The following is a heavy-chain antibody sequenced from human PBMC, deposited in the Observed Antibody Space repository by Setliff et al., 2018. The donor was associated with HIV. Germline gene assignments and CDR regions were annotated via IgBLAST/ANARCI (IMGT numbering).Heavy chain of an antibody. CDR2: ISYSGGI. D-gene: IGHD6-19*01. J-gene: IGHJ4*02. CDR3: ARANLYSSGPLGY. Sequence: PSETLSLTCTVSGGSINSSSYYWGWIRQPPGKGLDRIGSISYSGGIYYNPSLKSRVTLSIDTSKNQFSLRLTFLAAADTAVYFCARANLYSSGPLGYWGQGRLVTVSS. V-gene: IGHV4-39*07. CDR1: GGSINSSSYY.